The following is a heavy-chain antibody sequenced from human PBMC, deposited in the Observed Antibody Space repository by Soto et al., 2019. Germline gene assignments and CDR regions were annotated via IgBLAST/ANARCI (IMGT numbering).Heavy chain of an antibody. Sequence: ESGGGLVQPGGSLRLSCAASGFTFSSYSMNWVRQAPGKGLEWVSYIGSSSSTIYYADSVKGRFTISRDNAKNSLYLQMNSLRDEDTAVYYCARGRRELLWYFDLWGRGTLVTVSS. CDR3: ARGRRELLWYFDL. V-gene: IGHV3-48*02. CDR2: IGSSSSTI. J-gene: IGHJ2*01. CDR1: GFTFSSYS. D-gene: IGHD1-26*01.